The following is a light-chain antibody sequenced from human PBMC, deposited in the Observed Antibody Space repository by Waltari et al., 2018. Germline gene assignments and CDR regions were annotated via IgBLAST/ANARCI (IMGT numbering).Light chain of an antibody. CDR1: SSNLGNNV. CDR3: ASWDDSLNGHWV. V-gene: IGLV1-44*01. CDR2: RND. J-gene: IGLJ3*02. Sequence: QSVLTQPPSASGTPGQRVTISCSGTSSNLGNNVVNWYQQVPGTAPKLLIYRNDLRPSGVPDGFSAAKYGTSASLAISGLQSEDEAEYYCASWDDSLNGHWVFGGGTKVTVL.